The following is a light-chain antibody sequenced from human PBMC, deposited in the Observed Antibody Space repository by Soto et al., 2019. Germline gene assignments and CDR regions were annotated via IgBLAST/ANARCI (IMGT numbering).Light chain of an antibody. V-gene: IGKV3-20*01. CDR3: QQHGTSPPSWT. CDR1: QSFSSSY. J-gene: IGKJ1*01. CDR2: GAS. Sequence: ETVLTQSPGTLSLSPGERATLFCRASQSFSSSYLAWYQQKPGQAPRLLIYGASSRATGIPDRFSGSGSGTDITLTISRLEAEDFAVYYCQQHGTSPPSWTFGQGTKVEFK.